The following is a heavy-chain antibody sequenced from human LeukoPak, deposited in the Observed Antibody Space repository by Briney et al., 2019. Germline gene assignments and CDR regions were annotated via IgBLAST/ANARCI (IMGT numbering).Heavy chain of an antibody. CDR1: GITLSNYG. CDR3: AKRGVVIRVILVGFHKEANYFES. V-gene: IGHV3-23*01. CDR2: ISGSGGGT. D-gene: IGHD3-22*01. J-gene: IGHJ4*02. Sequence: PGGSLRLSCAVSGITLSNYGMSWVRQAPGKGLVWVAGISGSGGGTKYADSVKGRFTISRDNSKNTLFLQMTSLRPDDTAVYFCAKRGVVIRVILVGFHKEANYFESWGRGALVTVSS.